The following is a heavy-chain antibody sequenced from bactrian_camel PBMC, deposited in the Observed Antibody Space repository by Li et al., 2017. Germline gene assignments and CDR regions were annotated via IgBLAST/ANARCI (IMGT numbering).Heavy chain of an antibody. CDR1: GYTYNRNC. CDR3: AARGPYCYTKLSVRDFTY. CDR2: IATGSGNT. D-gene: IGHD2*01. Sequence: HVQLVESGGGSVQAGGSLRLSCAASGYTYNRNCMAWFRQAPGKEREGVARIATGSGNTYYADSVMGRFTISQDNAKNTVYLQMNSPKPEDTAMYYCAARGPYCYTKLSVRDFTYWGQGTQVTVS. J-gene: IGHJ4*01. V-gene: IGHV3S1*01.